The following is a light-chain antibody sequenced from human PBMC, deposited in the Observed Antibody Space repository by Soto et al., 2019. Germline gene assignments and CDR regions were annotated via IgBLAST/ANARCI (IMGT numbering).Light chain of an antibody. V-gene: IGKV1-9*01. J-gene: IGKJ3*01. CDR1: QGISSY. CDR2: AGS. CDR3: QQLKSYPFA. Sequence: DIQLTQSPSFLSASVGDRVTISCRASQGISSYLAWYQQKPGKVPKLLIYAGSSLQSGVPSRFSGSGSGTEFTLTISSLQPEDFATYYCQQLKSYPFAFGPGTKVDVK.